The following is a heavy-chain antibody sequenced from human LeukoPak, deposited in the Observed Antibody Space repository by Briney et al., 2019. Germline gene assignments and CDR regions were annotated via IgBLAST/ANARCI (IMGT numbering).Heavy chain of an antibody. CDR3: ARTRAVAGEEGESDY. V-gene: IGHV1-46*01. CDR1: RYTFTSYY. J-gene: IGHJ4*02. Sequence: ASVKVSCKASRYTFTSYYMHWVRQAPGQGLEWMGIINPSGGSTSYAQKFQGRVTMTRDTSTSTVYMELSSLRSEDTAVYYCARTRAVAGEEGESDYWGQGTLVTVSS. CDR2: INPSGGST. D-gene: IGHD6-19*01.